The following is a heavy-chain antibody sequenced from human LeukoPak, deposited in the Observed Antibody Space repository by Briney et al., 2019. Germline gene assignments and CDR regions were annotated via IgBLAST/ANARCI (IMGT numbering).Heavy chain of an antibody. J-gene: IGHJ5*02. CDR3: AKDRHTSYSSLGS. D-gene: IGHD6-6*01. CDR2: IYYSGRT. CDR1: GGSISSSSYY. V-gene: IGHV4-39*07. Sequence: PSETLSLTCSVSGGSISSSSYYWGWIRQPPGKGLEWIGSIYYSGRTYYNPSLTSRVTISLDTSRNQFSLKLSSVTAADTAVYYCAKDRHTSYSSLGSWGQGTLVTVSS.